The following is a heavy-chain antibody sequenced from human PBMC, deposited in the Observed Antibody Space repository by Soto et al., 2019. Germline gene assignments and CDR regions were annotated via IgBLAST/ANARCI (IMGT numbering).Heavy chain of an antibody. D-gene: IGHD4-4*01. CDR1: GGSISSGDYY. V-gene: IGHV4-30-4*01. J-gene: IGHJ6*02. Sequence: SETLSLTCTVSGGSISSGDYYWSWIRQPPGKGLEWIGYIYYSGSTYYNPSLKSRVTISVDTSKNQFSLKLSSVTAADTAVYYCARGQFHSNYGFLDARRNYYYYGMDVWGQGTTVTVSS. CDR3: ARGQFHSNYGFLDARRNYYYYGMDV. CDR2: IYYSGST.